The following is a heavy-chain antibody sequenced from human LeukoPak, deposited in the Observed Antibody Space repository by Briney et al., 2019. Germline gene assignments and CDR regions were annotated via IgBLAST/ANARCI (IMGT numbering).Heavy chain of an antibody. J-gene: IGHJ4*02. CDR1: GFTFSSYS. CDR3: ARDQARYCSGGSCSYFDY. CDR2: ISSSSSYI. Sequence: PGGSLRLSCAASGFTFSSYSMNWVRQAPGEGLEWVSSISSSSSYIYYADSVKGRFTISRDNAKNSLYLQMNSLRAEDTAVYYCARDQARYCSGGSCSYFDYWGQGTLVTVSS. D-gene: IGHD2-15*01. V-gene: IGHV3-21*01.